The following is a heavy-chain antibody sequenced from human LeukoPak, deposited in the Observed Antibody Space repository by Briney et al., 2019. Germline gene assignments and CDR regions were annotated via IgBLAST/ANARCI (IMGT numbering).Heavy chain of an antibody. V-gene: IGHV3-7*01. CDR3: ARGGSSWYQNIENYFDY. D-gene: IGHD6-13*01. Sequence: PGGSLRLSCAASGFTFSSYWMSWVRQAPGKGLEWVANIKQDGSEKYYVDSVKGRFTISRDNAKNSLYLQMNSLRAEDTAVYYCARGGSSWYQNIENYFDYWGQGTLVTVSS. J-gene: IGHJ4*02. CDR2: IKQDGSEK. CDR1: GFTFSSYW.